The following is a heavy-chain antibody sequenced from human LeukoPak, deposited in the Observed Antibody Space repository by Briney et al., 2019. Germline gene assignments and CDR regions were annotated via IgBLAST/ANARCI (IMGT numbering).Heavy chain of an antibody. CDR3: AKKWGVGTTTLDYFDY. CDR2: ISSGGST. D-gene: IGHD1-26*01. Sequence: PGGSLRLSCAASGFTFSSYSMNWVRQAPGKGLEGVSSISSGGSTYYADSVKGRFTISRDNSKNTLYLQMNSLTDEDTAVYYCAKKWGVGTTTLDYFDYWGQGTLVTVSS. CDR1: GFTFSSYS. J-gene: IGHJ4*02. V-gene: IGHV3-23*01.